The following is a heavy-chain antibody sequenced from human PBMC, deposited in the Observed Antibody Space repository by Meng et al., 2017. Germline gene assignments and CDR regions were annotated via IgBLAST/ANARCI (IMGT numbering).Heavy chain of an antibody. CDR3: AREEGSSWSHY. Sequence: ASVKVSCKASGYTFTGYYMHWVRQAPGQGLEWMGRINRNSGGTNYAQKFQGRITMTRDTSISTAYMELSRLRSDDTAVYYCAREEGSSWSHYWGQGTLVTVSS. J-gene: IGHJ4*02. V-gene: IGHV1-2*06. CDR2: INRNSGGT. CDR1: GYTFTGYY. D-gene: IGHD6-13*01.